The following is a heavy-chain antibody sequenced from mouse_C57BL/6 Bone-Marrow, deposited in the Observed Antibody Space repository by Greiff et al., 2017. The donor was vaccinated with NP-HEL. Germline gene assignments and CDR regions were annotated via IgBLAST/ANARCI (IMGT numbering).Heavy chain of an antibody. V-gene: IGHV1-15*01. CDR3: TRSTYSNDWYFDV. CDR2: IDPETGGT. CDR1: GYTFTDYE. J-gene: IGHJ1*03. Sequence: QVQLKQSGAELVRPGASVTLSCKASGYTFTDYEMHWVKQTPVHGLEWIGAIDPETGGTAYNQKFKGKAILTADKSSSTAYMELRSLTSEDSAVYYCTRSTYSNDWYFDVWGTGTTVTVSS. D-gene: IGHD2-5*01.